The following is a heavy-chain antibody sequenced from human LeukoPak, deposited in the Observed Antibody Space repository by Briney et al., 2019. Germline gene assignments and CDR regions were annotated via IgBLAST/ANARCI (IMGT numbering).Heavy chain of an antibody. CDR2: ISYDGSNK. CDR3: GRDLIGTAASWDS. D-gene: IGHD6-25*01. V-gene: IGHV3-30-3*01. J-gene: IGHJ4*02. CDR1: GFTFSSYA. Sequence: PGGSLRLSCAASGFTFSSYAMHWVRQAPGKGLEWVAVISYDGSNKYYADSVKGRFTISRDNSKNTLYLQMNSLRAEDTAVYYCGRDLIGTAASWDSWGQGTLVTVSS.